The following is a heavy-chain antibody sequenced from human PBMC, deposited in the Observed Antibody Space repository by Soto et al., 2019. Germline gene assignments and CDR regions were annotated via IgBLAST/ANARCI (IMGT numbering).Heavy chain of an antibody. CDR3: ARDGYCSGGSCYSVPVFDY. J-gene: IGHJ4*02. V-gene: IGHV3-7*01. D-gene: IGHD2-15*01. CDR1: KFTFSNYW. CDR2: IKEDGSEK. Sequence: GGSLRLSCVASKFTFSNYWMTWVRQAPGKGLEWVANIKEDGSEKYYADSVKGRFTISRDNSKNTLYLQMNSLRAEDTAVYYCARDGYCSGGSCYSVPVFDYWGQGTLVTVSS.